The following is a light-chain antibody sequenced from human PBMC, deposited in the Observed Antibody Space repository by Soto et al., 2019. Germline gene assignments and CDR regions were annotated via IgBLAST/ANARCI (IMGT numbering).Light chain of an antibody. Sequence: QSVLTQPPSVSGAPGQRVTISCTGSDSNIGAGYDVHWYQQLPGTAPKVLIERDNNRASGVPDRFSGSKSGTSGSLAITGLQAEDEADYYCQSYYASLSGSVFGGGTKLTVL. CDR1: DSNIGAGYD. J-gene: IGLJ3*02. V-gene: IGLV1-40*01. CDR2: RDN. CDR3: QSYYASLSGSV.